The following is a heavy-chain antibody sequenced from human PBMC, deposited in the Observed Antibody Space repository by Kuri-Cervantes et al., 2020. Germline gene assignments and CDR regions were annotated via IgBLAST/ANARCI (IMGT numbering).Heavy chain of an antibody. D-gene: IGHD6-19*01. CDR3: ARDENSSGRQTNCFDP. V-gene: IGHV1-18*01. CDR1: GYTFTSYG. CDR2: ISAYNGNT. J-gene: IGHJ5*02. Sequence: ASVKVSCKASGYTFTSYGISWVRQAPGQGLEWMGWISAYNGNTNYAQKLQGRVTMTTDTSTSTAYMELRSLRSDDTAVYYCARDENSSGRQTNCFDPWGQGTLVTVSS.